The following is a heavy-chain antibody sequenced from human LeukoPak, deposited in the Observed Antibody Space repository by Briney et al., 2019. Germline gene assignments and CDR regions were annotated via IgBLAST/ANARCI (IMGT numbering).Heavy chain of an antibody. Sequence: GGSLRLSCAASGFTFSTYTMNWVRQAPGKGLEWVSYISSSSSIIYYADSVKDRFTISRDNAKNSLYLQMNSLRAEDTAMYYCARGPYGDYVDAFDIWGQGTMVTVSS. CDR2: ISSSSSII. J-gene: IGHJ3*02. D-gene: IGHD4-17*01. CDR3: ARGPYGDYVDAFDI. V-gene: IGHV3-48*01. CDR1: GFTFSTYT.